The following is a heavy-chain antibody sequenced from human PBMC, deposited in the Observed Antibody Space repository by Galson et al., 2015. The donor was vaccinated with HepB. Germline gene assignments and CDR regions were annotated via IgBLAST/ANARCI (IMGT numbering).Heavy chain of an antibody. CDR2: IKSKTDGGTT. CDR1: GFTFSNAW. Sequence: SLRLSCAASGFTFSNAWMNWVRQAPGKGLEWVGRIKSKTDGGTTDYAAPVKGRFTISRDDSKNTLYLQMNSLKTEDTAVYYCTTDNIMITFGGGPGTQESDYWGQGTLVTVSS. CDR3: TTDNIMITFGGGPGTQESDY. J-gene: IGHJ4*02. V-gene: IGHV3-15*07. D-gene: IGHD3-16*01.